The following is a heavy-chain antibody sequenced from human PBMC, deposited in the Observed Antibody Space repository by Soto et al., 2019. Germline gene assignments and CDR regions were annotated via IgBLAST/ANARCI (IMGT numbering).Heavy chain of an antibody. CDR2: IRSKAYGGTT. CDR3: TRSKYDSSGYFDY. V-gene: IGHV3-49*04. Sequence: GGSLRLSCTASGFTFGDYAMSWVRQAPGKGLEWVGFIRSKAYGGTTEYAASVKGRFTISRDDSKSIAYLQMNSLKTEDTAVYYCTRSKYDSSGYFDYWGQGTLVTVSS. D-gene: IGHD3-22*01. CDR1: GFTFGDYA. J-gene: IGHJ4*02.